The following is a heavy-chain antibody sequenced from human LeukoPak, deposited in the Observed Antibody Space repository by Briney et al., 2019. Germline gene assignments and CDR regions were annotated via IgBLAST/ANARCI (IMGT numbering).Heavy chain of an antibody. V-gene: IGHV4-34*01. CDR3: VRGRHYYDSSGYYYNY. Sequence: SETLFLTCAVYGASFSAYYWSWIRQPPGKGLEWIGGINHSGRTNNNPSLKSRVTISVDTSKNQFSLKLSSVTAADTAVYYCVRGRHYYDSSGYYYNYWGQGTLVTVSS. CDR1: GASFSAYY. J-gene: IGHJ4*02. D-gene: IGHD3-22*01. CDR2: INHSGRT.